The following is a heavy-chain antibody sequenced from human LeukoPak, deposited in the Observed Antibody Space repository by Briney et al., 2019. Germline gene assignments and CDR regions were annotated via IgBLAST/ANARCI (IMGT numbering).Heavy chain of an antibody. CDR2: VYYSGST. CDR3: ARTPLYSSSWYSNYYYGMDV. CDR1: GGSISSSSYY. Sequence: SETLSLTCTVSGGSISSSSYYWGWIRQPPGKGLERLGSVYYSGSTYYNPALKSLVTISVDTSKTQFSQKLSSVTAADTAVYYCARTPLYSSSWYSNYYYGMDVWGQGTTVTVSS. V-gene: IGHV4-39*01. J-gene: IGHJ6*02. D-gene: IGHD6-13*01.